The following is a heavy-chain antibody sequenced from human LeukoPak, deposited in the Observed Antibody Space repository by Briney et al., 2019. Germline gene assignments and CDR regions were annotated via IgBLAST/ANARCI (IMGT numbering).Heavy chain of an antibody. Sequence: GGSLRLSCAASGFTFTSSAMNWVRQAPGKGLEGVSASGTAGDTYYADSVKGRFTISRDNSKNTLYLQMTSLRTEDTAVYYCAKKTPGTHPFDFWGQGTLVTVSP. CDR3: AKKTPGTHPFDF. D-gene: IGHD6-13*01. CDR1: GFTFTSSA. CDR2: SGTAGDT. J-gene: IGHJ4*02. V-gene: IGHV3-23*01.